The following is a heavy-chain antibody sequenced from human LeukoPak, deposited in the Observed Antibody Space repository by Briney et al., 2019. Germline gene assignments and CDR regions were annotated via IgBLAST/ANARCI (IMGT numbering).Heavy chain of an antibody. CDR2: ISGSGGST. Sequence: GGSLRLSCAASGFTFSSYAMSWVRQAPGKGPEWVSAISGSGGSTYYADSVKGRFTISRDNSKNTLYLQMNSLRAEDTAVYYCAKLLVPAAILDYFDYWGQGTLVTVSS. CDR1: GFTFSSYA. V-gene: IGHV3-23*01. J-gene: IGHJ4*02. CDR3: AKLLVPAAILDYFDY. D-gene: IGHD2-2*01.